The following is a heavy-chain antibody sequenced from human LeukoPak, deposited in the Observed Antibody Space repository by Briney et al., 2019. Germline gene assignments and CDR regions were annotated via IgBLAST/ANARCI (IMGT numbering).Heavy chain of an antibody. CDR1: GFTFSDAW. Sequence: GGSLRLSCAASGFTFSDAWRSWVRQAPGKGLEWVGRIKSKTDGGTTDYAAPVKGRFTVSRDDSKNTLYLQMNSLKTEDTAVYCCTTRGGSFSIFDYWGQGTLVTVSS. CDR3: TTRGGSFSIFDY. D-gene: IGHD1-26*01. CDR2: IKSKTDGGTT. J-gene: IGHJ4*02. V-gene: IGHV3-15*01.